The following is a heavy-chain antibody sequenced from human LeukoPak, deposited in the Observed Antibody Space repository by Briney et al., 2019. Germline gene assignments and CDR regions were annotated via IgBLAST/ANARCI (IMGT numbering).Heavy chain of an antibody. CDR2: IYPGDSDT. CDR1: GYNFTTYW. CDR3: ARQGRSRGDY. Sequence: PGESLKISCKGFGYNFTTYWTGWVRQMPGKGLEWMGIIYPGDSDTRYSPSFQGQVTISADKSISTAYVQWSSLKASDTAMYYCARQGRSRGDYWGQGTLVTVSS. J-gene: IGHJ4*02. V-gene: IGHV5-51*02. D-gene: IGHD2-15*01.